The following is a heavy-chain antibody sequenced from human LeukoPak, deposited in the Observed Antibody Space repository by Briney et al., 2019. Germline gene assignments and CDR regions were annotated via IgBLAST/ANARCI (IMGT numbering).Heavy chain of an antibody. CDR1: GGSISSSSYY. CDR3: ARRARACGGDCYLFDY. V-gene: IGHV4-39*07. D-gene: IGHD2-21*02. J-gene: IGHJ4*02. Sequence: SETLSLTCTVSGGSISSSSYYWGWIRQPPGKGLEWIGSIYYSGSTYYNPSLKSRVTISVDTSKNQFSLKLSSVTAADTAVYYCARRARACGGDCYLFDYWGQGTLVTVSS. CDR2: IYYSGST.